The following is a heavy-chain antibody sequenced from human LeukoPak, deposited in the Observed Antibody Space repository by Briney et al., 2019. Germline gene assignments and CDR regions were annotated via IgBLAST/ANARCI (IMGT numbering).Heavy chain of an antibody. Sequence: GGSLRLSCAASGFTFSSYGMRWVRQAPGKGLEWVSGISGSGDNTYYADSVKGRFTISRDNYKNMLYLQMNSLRAEDTAVYYCAKGYRSGSYYSYFDYWGQGTLVTVSS. CDR1: GFTFSSYG. V-gene: IGHV3-23*01. CDR3: AKGYRSGSYYSYFDY. CDR2: ISGSGDNT. J-gene: IGHJ4*02. D-gene: IGHD3-10*01.